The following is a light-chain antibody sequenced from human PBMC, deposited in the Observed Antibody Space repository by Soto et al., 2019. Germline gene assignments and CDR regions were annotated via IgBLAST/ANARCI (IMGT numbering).Light chain of an antibody. Sequence: IVLTQSPANLSLSPLEIATRSCRASQSVSSYLAWYQQKPGQAPRLLIYGASSRATGIPDRFSGSGSGTDFTLTISRLEPEDFAVYYCQQYGSSPRTFGQGTKVDIK. CDR2: GAS. J-gene: IGKJ1*01. V-gene: IGKV3-20*01. CDR1: QSVSSY. CDR3: QQYGSSPRT.